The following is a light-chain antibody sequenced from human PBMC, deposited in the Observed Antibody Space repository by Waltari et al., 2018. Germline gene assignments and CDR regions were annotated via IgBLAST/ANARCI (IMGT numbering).Light chain of an antibody. CDR3: QTGGHGTWV. V-gene: IGLV4-69*01. Sequence: QLVLTQSPPASASLGASVKPTCTLSSGHSCNVIARPQQQPEKGPRYLMTVNSDGSHSKGDEIPDRFSGSSSGAERYLTISSLQSEDEADYYCQTGGHGTWVFGGGTKLTVI. CDR1: SGHSCNV. CDR2: VNSDGSH. J-gene: IGLJ3*02.